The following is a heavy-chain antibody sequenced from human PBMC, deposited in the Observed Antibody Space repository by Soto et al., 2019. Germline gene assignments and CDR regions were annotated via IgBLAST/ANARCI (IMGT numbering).Heavy chain of an antibody. D-gene: IGHD5-18*01. Sequence: ASETLSLTCVVSGVSINSSQWWSWVRQPPGKGLEWIGEIFHSWSTNYNPSLKSRLTISADKSKNHFSLKLTSVTAADTAVYYCSSRRRVAYNFGSLAGPIDPWGQGTLVTVSS. J-gene: IGHJ5*02. CDR2: IFHSWST. CDR1: GVSINSSQW. CDR3: SSRRRVAYNFGSLAGPIDP. V-gene: IGHV4-4*02.